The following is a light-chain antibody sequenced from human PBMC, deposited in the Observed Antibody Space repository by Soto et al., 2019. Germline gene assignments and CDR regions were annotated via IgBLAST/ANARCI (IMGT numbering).Light chain of an antibody. CDR3: QAWDTTSAI. Sequence: SYELTQPPSLSVSPGQTATITCSGDKLGEKYVYWYQQRPGQSPVLVIYQDTTRPSGTTDRISGSTSGNTATLSISGTQTLDEADYYCQAWDTTSAIFGGGTKLTVL. CDR1: KLGEKY. V-gene: IGLV3-1*01. CDR2: QDT. J-gene: IGLJ2*01.